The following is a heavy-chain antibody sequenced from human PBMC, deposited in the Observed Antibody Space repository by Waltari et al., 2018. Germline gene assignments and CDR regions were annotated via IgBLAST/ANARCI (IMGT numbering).Heavy chain of an antibody. CDR1: GGTFSTYS. Sequence: QVQLVQSGAEVKKPGSAVKVSCTASGGTFSTYSVSWVRQAPGQGLEWMGKIIPILGTTNYAQKFQGRVTITADKSTSASYMELSSLRSDDTAVYYCASLTREQGKWGQGTLVTVSS. CDR3: ASLTREQGK. J-gene: IGHJ4*02. D-gene: IGHD7-27*01. V-gene: IGHV1-69*04. CDR2: IIPILGTT.